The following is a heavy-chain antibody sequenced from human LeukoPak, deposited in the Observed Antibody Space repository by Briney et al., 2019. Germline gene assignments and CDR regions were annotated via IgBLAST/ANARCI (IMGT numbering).Heavy chain of an antibody. V-gene: IGHV4-39*01. D-gene: IGHD5-24*01. CDR2: IYYSGNT. CDR3: ARHRTRDGSTSFDY. J-gene: IGHJ4*02. Sequence: PSETLSLTCTVSGGSISSSSYYWGWVRQPPGKGLEWIGSIYYSGNTYYNPSLRRRVTISLDTSKNQFSLKLSSVPAADTAVYYCARHRTRDGSTSFDYWGQGTLVTVSS. CDR1: GGSISSSSYY.